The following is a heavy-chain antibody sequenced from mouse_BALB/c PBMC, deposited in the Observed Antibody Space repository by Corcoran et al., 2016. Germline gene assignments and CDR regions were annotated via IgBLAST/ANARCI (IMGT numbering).Heavy chain of an antibody. J-gene: IGHJ4*01. Sequence: QVQLQQSGPELVKPGASVKMSCKASGYTFTDYVMSWVKQKTGQGLEWIAEIYPGSSNTYYNETFKGKATLTADKSPTTFYIHLSSLTSVDSAVYFCARRTYFVPHYYAMDYWGQGTSVTVSS. CDR1: GYTFTDYV. D-gene: IGHD1-1*01. V-gene: IGHV1-81*01. CDR2: IYPGSSNT. CDR3: ARRTYFVPHYYAMDY.